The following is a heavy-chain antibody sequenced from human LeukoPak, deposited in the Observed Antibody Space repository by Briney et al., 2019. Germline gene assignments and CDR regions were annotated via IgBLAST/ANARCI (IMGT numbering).Heavy chain of an antibody. CDR2: ISYDGSNK. CDR3: AKEGHGSSLDY. J-gene: IGHJ4*02. CDR1: GFTFSSYG. Sequence: GRSLRLSCAASGFTFSSYGMHWVRQAPGKGLEWVAVISYDGSNKYYADSVKGRFTISRDNSKNTLYLQMNSLRAEDTAVYYCAKEGHGSSLDYWGQGTLVTVSS. V-gene: IGHV3-30*18. D-gene: IGHD6-13*01.